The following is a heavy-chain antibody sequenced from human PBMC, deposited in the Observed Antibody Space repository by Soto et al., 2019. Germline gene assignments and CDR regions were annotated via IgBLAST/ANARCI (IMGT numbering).Heavy chain of an antibody. D-gene: IGHD3-22*01. Sequence: SETLSLTCAVSGGSISSSNWWSWVRQPPGKGLEWIGEIYHSGSTNYNPSLKSRVTISVDKSKNQFSLKLSSVTAADTAVYYCASLYDSSGYYYYHDYWGQGTLVTVSS. CDR3: ASLYDSSGYYYYHDY. CDR2: IYHSGST. V-gene: IGHV4-4*02. J-gene: IGHJ4*02. CDR1: GGSISSSNW.